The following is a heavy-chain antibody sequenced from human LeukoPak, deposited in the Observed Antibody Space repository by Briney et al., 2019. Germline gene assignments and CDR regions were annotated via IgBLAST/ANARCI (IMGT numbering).Heavy chain of an antibody. D-gene: IGHD3-22*01. J-gene: IGHJ4*02. CDR3: AKVDRNYFDSSGYYLMLPDY. CDR2: ISGSGGST. Sequence: GGSLRLSCAASEFTFSSYAMSWVRQAPGKGLEWVSGISGSGGSTYYADSVKGRFTISRDNSKNTLYLQMNSLRAEDTAVYYCAKVDRNYFDSSGYYLMLPDYWGQGTLVTVSS. V-gene: IGHV3-23*01. CDR1: EFTFSSYA.